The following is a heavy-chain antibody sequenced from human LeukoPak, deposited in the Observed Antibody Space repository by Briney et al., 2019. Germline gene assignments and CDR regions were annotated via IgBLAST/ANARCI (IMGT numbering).Heavy chain of an antibody. V-gene: IGHV1-18*01. Sequence: WASVKASCKASGYTFTSYGISWVRQAPGQGLEWMGWISAYNGNTNYAQKLQGRVTMTTDTSTSTAYMELRSLRSDDTAVYYCARAPPDCSSTSCYPPAFDIWGQGTMVTVSS. CDR3: ARAPPDCSSTSCYPPAFDI. CDR1: GYTFTSYG. CDR2: ISAYNGNT. J-gene: IGHJ3*02. D-gene: IGHD2-2*01.